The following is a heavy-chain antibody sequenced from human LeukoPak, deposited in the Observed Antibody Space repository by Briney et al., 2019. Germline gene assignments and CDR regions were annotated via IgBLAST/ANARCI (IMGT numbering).Heavy chain of an antibody. V-gene: IGHV1-18*01. J-gene: IGHJ6*02. CDR2: ISAYNGNT. CDR1: GYTFTGYG. Sequence: ASVKVSCKASGYTFTGYGISWVRQAPGQGLEWMGWISAYNGNTNYAQKLQGRVTMTTDTSTSTAYMELRSLRSDDTAVYYCARDKGPDYYYGMDVWGRGTTVTVSS. CDR3: ARDKGPDYYYGMDV.